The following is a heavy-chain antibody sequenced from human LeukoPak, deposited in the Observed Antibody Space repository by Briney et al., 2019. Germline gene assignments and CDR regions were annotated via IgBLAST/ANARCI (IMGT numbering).Heavy chain of an antibody. Sequence: GASVKVSCKASGYTFTGYYMHGVRQAPGQGLEWMGRINPNSGGTNYAQKFQSRVTMTRDTSISTAYMELSRLRSDDTAVYYCVRDSYYDFGYWGQGTLVTVSS. V-gene: IGHV1-2*06. CDR2: INPNSGGT. CDR1: GYTFTGYY. D-gene: IGHD3-3*01. CDR3: VRDSYYDFGY. J-gene: IGHJ4*02.